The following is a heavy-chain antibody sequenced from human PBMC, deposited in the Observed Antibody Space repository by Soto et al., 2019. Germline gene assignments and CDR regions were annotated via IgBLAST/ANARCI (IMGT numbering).Heavy chain of an antibody. CDR3: ARDRPYYYDSSGSFVWDQFDY. V-gene: IGHV1-8*01. J-gene: IGHJ4*02. CDR2: MNPNSGNT. Sequence: GASVKVSCKASGYTFTSYDINWVRQATGQGLEWMGWMNPNSGNTGYAQKFQGRVTMTRNTSISTAYMELSSLRSEDTAVYYCARDRPYYYDSSGSFVWDQFDYWGQGTLVTVSS. CDR1: GYTFTSYD. D-gene: IGHD3-22*01.